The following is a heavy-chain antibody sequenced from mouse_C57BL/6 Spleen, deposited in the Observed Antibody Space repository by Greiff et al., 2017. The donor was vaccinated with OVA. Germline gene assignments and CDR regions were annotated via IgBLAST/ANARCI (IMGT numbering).Heavy chain of an antibody. J-gene: IGHJ1*03. V-gene: IGHV1-81*01. Sequence: VQLQQSGAELARPGASVKLSCKASGYTFTSYGISWVKQRPGQGLEWIGEIYPRSGNTYYNEKFKGKATLTADKSSSTAYMELRSLTSEDSAVYFCARYYYGNYWYFDVWGTGTTVTVSS. CDR2: IYPRSGNT. D-gene: IGHD2-1*01. CDR3: ARYYYGNYWYFDV. CDR1: GYTFTSYG.